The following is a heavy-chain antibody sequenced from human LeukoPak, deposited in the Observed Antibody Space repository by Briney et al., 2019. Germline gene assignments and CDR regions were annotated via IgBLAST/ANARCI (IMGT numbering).Heavy chain of an antibody. Sequence: ASVKVSCKASGYTFTGYYMYWVRQAPGQGLEWMGWINPNSGGTKYAQKFQGRVTMTRDTSISTAYMELSRLRSDDTAVYYCARDRGYCSSTSCHTGPDFDYWGQGTLVTVSS. CDR3: ARDRGYCSSTSCHTGPDFDY. J-gene: IGHJ4*02. CDR2: INPNSGGT. V-gene: IGHV1-2*02. CDR1: GYTFTGYY. D-gene: IGHD2-2*02.